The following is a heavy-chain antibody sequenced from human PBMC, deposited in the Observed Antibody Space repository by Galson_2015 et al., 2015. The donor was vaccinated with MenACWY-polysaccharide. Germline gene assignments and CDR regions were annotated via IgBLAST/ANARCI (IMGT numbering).Heavy chain of an antibody. CDR3: AKDGDYNWDIYGYFQH. CDR1: GFPFSSYG. D-gene: IGHD4-17*01. Sequence: LRLSCAASGFPFSSYGMHWVRQAPGKGLEWVAVISYDGSNKYYADSVKGRFTISRDNSKNTLYLQMNSLRAEDTAVYYCAKDGDYNWDIYGYFQHWGQGTLVTVSS. J-gene: IGHJ1*01. CDR2: ISYDGSNK. V-gene: IGHV3-30*18.